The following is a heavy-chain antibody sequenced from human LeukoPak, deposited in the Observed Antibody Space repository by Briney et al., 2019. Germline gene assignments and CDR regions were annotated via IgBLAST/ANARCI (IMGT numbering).Heavy chain of an antibody. CDR1: GFTFSSYS. Sequence: PGGSLRLSCAASGFTFSSYSMNWVRQAPGKGLEWVSSISSSSSYIYYADSVKGRFTISRDNAKNSLYLQMNSLRAEDTAVYYCARDSPPGYSAYYAFDIWGQGTMVTVSS. V-gene: IGHV3-21*01. D-gene: IGHD5-12*01. J-gene: IGHJ3*02. CDR3: ARDSPPGYSAYYAFDI. CDR2: ISSSSSYI.